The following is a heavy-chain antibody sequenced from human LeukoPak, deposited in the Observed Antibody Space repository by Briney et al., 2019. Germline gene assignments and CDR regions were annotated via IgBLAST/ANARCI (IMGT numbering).Heavy chain of an antibody. Sequence: GGSLRLSCAASGFTFDDYAMHWVRQAPGKGVEWVSLISWDGGGTYYADSVKGGFSISRDNSKNSLYLQMNSLRAEDTALYYCAKDMAAYYYASGNIDYWGQGTLVTASS. J-gene: IGHJ4*02. CDR2: ISWDGGGT. D-gene: IGHD3-10*01. V-gene: IGHV3-43D*03. CDR1: GFTFDDYA. CDR3: AKDMAAYYYASGNIDY.